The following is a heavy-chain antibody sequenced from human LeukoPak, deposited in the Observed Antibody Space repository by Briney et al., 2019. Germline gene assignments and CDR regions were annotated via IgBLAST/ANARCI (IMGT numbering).Heavy chain of an antibody. J-gene: IGHJ4*02. CDR3: GRENFASETYYCDY. V-gene: IGHV1-18*01. D-gene: IGHD3-10*01. CDR2: ISAYNGNT. Sequence: GASVKVSCKASGYTFISYGISWVRQAPGQGLEWMGWISAYNGNTKYEEKVQDRVTMTTDTSTNTVYMELRSLRSDDSAVYYCGRENFASETYYCDYWGQGTQVTVSS. CDR1: GYTFISYG.